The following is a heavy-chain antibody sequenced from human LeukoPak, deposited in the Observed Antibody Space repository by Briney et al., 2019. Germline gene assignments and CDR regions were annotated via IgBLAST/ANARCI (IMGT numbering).Heavy chain of an antibody. J-gene: IGHJ3*02. CDR3: ARDREQWLVTAFDI. D-gene: IGHD6-19*01. CDR2: ITYDGGNE. Sequence: GGSLSLSCAASGFTFSSYAMHWVRQAPGKGLEWVAVITYDGGNEYYADSVKVRFTISRGNSKNTLYLQMNSLRSEDTAVYYCARDREQWLVTAFDIWGQGTMVTVSS. CDR1: GFTFSSYA. V-gene: IGHV3-30-3*01.